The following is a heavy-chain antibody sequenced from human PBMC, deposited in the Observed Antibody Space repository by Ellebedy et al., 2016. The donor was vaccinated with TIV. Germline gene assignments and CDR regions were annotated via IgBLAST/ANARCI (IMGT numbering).Heavy chain of an antibody. V-gene: IGHV4-61*01. Sequence: MPSETLSLTCTVSGGSVSSGSYYWSRIRQPPGKGLEWIGYIYYSGSTNYNPSLKSRVTISVDTSKNQFSLKLSSVTAADTAVYYCARERATLYYFDYWGQGTLVTVSS. D-gene: IGHD5-12*01. CDR3: ARERATLYYFDY. J-gene: IGHJ4*02. CDR1: GGSVSSGSYY. CDR2: IYYSGST.